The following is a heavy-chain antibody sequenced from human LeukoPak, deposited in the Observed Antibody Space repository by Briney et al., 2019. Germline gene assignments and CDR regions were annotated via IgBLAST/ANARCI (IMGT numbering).Heavy chain of an antibody. CDR2: INEDGSEK. D-gene: IGHD4-17*01. CDR3: ARVPATVRADY. Sequence: GGPLRLSCAVSGFTFRKYWMTWVRQAPGKGLEWVANINEDGSEKYYVDSVKGRFTISRDNAKNSLLLHMNSLRAEDTALYYCARVPATVRADYWGQGTLVTVSS. CDR1: GFTFRKYW. J-gene: IGHJ4*02. V-gene: IGHV3-7*04.